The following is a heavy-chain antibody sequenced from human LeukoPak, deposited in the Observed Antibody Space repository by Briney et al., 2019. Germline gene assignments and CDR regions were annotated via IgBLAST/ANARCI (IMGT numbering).Heavy chain of an antibody. V-gene: IGHV3-30*02. CDR3: TTGRQD. CDR2: IRYDGSNK. D-gene: IGHD1-14*01. Sequence: PGGSLRLSCAASGFTFSSYGMHWVRQAPGKGLEWVAFIRYDGSNKYYADSVKGRFTISRDNSKNMLYLQMNSLKTEDTAVYYCTTGRQDWGQGTLVTVSS. CDR1: GFTFSSYG. J-gene: IGHJ4*02.